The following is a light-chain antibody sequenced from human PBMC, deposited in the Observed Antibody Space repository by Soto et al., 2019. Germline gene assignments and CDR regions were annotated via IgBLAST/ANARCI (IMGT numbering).Light chain of an antibody. CDR1: QSVSSSY. V-gene: IGKV3D-15*01. CDR3: QQYNNWPPFT. J-gene: IGKJ5*01. CDR2: GAS. Sequence: EIVLTQSPGTLSLSPGERATLSCRASQSVSSSYLAWYQQKPGQAPRLLIYGASSRATGIPARFSGSGSGTEFTLTISSLQSEDSAVYYCQQYNNWPPFTFGQGTRLEIK.